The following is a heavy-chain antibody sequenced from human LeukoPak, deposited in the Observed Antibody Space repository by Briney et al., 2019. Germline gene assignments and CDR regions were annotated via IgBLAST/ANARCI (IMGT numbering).Heavy chain of an antibody. CDR1: GFMFSNYG. D-gene: IGHD3-10*01. Sequence: GGSLRLSCVASGFMFSNYGMHWVRQAPGKGLEWVAVVWATGTKKDYADSVKGRFTISRDNTKNTLYLQMNSLRAEDTAVYYCARKRDGSGTYFNNYFYYYYMDVCGKGTTVTVTS. CDR2: VWATGTKK. V-gene: IGHV3-33*01. CDR3: ARKRDGSGTYFNNYFYYYYMDV. J-gene: IGHJ6*03.